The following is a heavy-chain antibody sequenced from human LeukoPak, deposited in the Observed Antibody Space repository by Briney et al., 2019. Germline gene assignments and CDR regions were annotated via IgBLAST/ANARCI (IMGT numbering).Heavy chain of an antibody. CDR2: ISYDGSNK. Sequence: GGSLRLSCAASGFTFSSYAMHWVRQAPGKGLEWVAVISYDGSNKNYADSVKGRFTISGDNSRNTLYLQMNSLRAEDTSVYYCARSPGILGTNYFDYWGQGTLVTVSS. J-gene: IGHJ4*02. CDR1: GFTFSSYA. CDR3: ARSPGILGTNYFDY. D-gene: IGHD1-26*01. V-gene: IGHV3-30*04.